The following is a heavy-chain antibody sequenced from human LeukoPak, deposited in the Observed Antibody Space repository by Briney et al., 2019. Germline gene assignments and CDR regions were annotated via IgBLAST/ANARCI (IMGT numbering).Heavy chain of an antibody. V-gene: IGHV1-2*02. J-gene: IGHJ4*02. CDR1: GYTFTGYY. D-gene: IGHD3-22*01. CDR3: AREAAYSYDSSGYSPFDY. Sequence: ASVKVSCKASGYTFTGYYMYWVRQAPGQGFELMGWINPNSGGTNYAQKFYGRGTMTRDTAITTAYMELSRLRSDDTAVYYCAREAAYSYDSSGYSPFDYWGQGTLVTVSS. CDR2: INPNSGGT.